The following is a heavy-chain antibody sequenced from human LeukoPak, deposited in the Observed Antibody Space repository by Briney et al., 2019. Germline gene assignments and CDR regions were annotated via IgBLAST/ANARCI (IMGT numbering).Heavy chain of an antibody. CDR1: GFTLSSYA. Sequence: PGGSLRLSCAASGFTLSSYAMRWVRQAPGKGLEWVSAISGSGGSTYYADSVKGRFTIYRDNSKNALYLQLNGVRAEDTAVYYCAKEGLWGTGNVRYFDYWGQGTLVTVSS. J-gene: IGHJ4*02. CDR3: AKEGLWGTGNVRYFDY. D-gene: IGHD7-27*01. CDR2: ISGSGGST. V-gene: IGHV3-23*01.